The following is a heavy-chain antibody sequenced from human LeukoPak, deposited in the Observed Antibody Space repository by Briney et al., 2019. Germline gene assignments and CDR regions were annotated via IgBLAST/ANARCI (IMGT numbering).Heavy chain of an antibody. CDR1: GFTFSSYS. Sequence: PGGSLRLSCAASGFTFSSYSMNWVRQAPGKGLEWVSSISSSSSYIYYADSVKGRFTISRDNAKNSLYLQMNSLRAEDTAVYYCARDLGAWYNRNWFDPWGQGTLVTVSS. V-gene: IGHV3-21*01. CDR3: ARDLGAWYNRNWFDP. CDR2: ISSSSSYI. J-gene: IGHJ5*02. D-gene: IGHD1-14*01.